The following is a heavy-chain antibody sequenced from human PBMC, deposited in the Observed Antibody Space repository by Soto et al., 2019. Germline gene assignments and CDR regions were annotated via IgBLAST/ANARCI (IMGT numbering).Heavy chain of an antibody. D-gene: IGHD3-22*01. CDR3: TRDQGYYDSSGYRESGAFDI. Sequence: GGSLRLSCTASGFTFGDYAMSWVRQAPGKGLEWVGFIRSKAYGGTTEYAASVKGRFTISRDDSKSIAYLQMNSLKTEDTAVYYCTRDQGYYDSSGYRESGAFDIWGQGTMVTVSS. CDR1: GFTFGDYA. CDR2: IRSKAYGGTT. V-gene: IGHV3-49*04. J-gene: IGHJ3*02.